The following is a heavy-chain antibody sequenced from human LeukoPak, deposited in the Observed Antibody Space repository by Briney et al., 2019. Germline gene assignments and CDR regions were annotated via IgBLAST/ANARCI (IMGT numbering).Heavy chain of an antibody. Sequence: SETLSLTCTVSGGSISSYYWSWVRQPAGKGLEWIGRIYTSGSTNYNPSLKSRVTMSVDTSKNQFSLKLSSVTAADTAVYYCARVGTIAARTGHYFDYWGQGTLVTVSS. V-gene: IGHV4-4*07. CDR1: GGSISSYY. D-gene: IGHD6-6*01. CDR2: IYTSGST. J-gene: IGHJ4*02. CDR3: ARVGTIAARTGHYFDY.